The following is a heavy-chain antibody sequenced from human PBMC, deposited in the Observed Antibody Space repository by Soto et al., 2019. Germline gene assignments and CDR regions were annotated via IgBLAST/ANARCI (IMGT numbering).Heavy chain of an antibody. CDR1: GYPFSNYA. Sequence: QVQLVQSGAEEKKPGASVKVSCKASGYPFSNYAMHWVRQAPGQGLEWMGWINAGNGNSKYSQKFQGRVTITRDTSANTAYMERDSLRSEDTAVYYCATSTYCSSSTCYQWYGMDVWGQGTTVTVSS. CDR3: ATSTYCSSSTCYQWYGMDV. CDR2: INAGNGNS. V-gene: IGHV1-3*05. J-gene: IGHJ6*02. D-gene: IGHD2-2*01.